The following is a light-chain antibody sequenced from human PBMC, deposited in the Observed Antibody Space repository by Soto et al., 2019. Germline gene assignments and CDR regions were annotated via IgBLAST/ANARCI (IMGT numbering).Light chain of an antibody. CDR3: QQYGRSPQT. CDR1: QSVSSSY. V-gene: IGKV3-20*01. J-gene: IGKJ1*01. Sequence: EIVLTQSPGTLSLSPGERATLSCRASQSVSSSYLAWYQQRAGQAPRLLIYGASSRATGIPDRFSGSGSGTYVTLTISRLEPEDSAVYYCQQYGRSPQTCGQGTKVEIK. CDR2: GAS.